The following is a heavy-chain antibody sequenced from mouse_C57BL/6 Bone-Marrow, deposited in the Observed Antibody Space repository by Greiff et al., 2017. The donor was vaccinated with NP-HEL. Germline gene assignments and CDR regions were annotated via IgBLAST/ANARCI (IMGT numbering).Heavy chain of an antibody. CDR2: IDPANGNT. J-gene: IGHJ3*01. CDR3: ASARDYGWFAY. Sequence: VQLQQSVAELVRPGASVKLSCTASGFNINNTYMHWVKQRPEQGLEWIGRIDPANGNTKYAPKFQGKATITEDTSSNTAYLQLSSLTSEDTAIYYCASARDYGWFAYWGQGTLVTVSA. V-gene: IGHV14-3*01. CDR1: GFNINNTY. D-gene: IGHD2-4*01.